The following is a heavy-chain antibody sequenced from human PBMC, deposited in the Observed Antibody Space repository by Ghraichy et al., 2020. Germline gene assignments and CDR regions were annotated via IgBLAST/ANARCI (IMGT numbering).Heavy chain of an antibody. D-gene: IGHD3-3*01. CDR2: IKQDGSEK. CDR3: ARVPSLRFLEWEYNWFDP. V-gene: IGHV3-7*01. CDR1: GFTFSSYW. Sequence: GESLNISCAASGFTFSSYWMSWVRQAPGKGLEWVANIKQDGSEKYYVDSVKGRFTISRDNAKNSLYLQMNSLRAEDTAVYYCARVPSLRFLEWEYNWFDPWGQGTLVTVSS. J-gene: IGHJ5*02.